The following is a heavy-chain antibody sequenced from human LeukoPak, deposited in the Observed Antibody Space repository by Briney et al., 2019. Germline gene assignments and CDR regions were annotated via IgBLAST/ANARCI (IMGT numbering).Heavy chain of an antibody. CDR2: IYHSGST. V-gene: IGHV4-38-2*02. Sequence: SETLSLTCTVSGYSISSGYYWGWIRQPPGKGLEWIGSIYHSGSTYYNPSLKSRVTMSVDTSKNQLSLRLISVTAADTAVYYCTRDSGTSGEVKFDPWGQGSLVTVSS. CDR1: GYSISSGYY. D-gene: IGHD3-10*01. J-gene: IGHJ5*02. CDR3: TRDSGTSGEVKFDP.